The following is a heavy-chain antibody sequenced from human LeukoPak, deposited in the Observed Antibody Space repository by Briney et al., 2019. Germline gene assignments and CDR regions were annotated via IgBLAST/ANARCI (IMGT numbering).Heavy chain of an antibody. CDR2: IFYSGRT. D-gene: IGHD6-13*01. CDR1: GGSISGSTYY. Sequence: SETLSLTCTVSGGSISGSTYYWGWIRQPPGKGLEWIGSIFYSGRTYYNPSLKSRVTISVDTSKNEFSLKLSSVTAADTAVYYCARAYHSSWYLNWFDPWGQGTLVTVSS. J-gene: IGHJ5*02. V-gene: IGHV4-39*07. CDR3: ARAYHSSWYLNWFDP.